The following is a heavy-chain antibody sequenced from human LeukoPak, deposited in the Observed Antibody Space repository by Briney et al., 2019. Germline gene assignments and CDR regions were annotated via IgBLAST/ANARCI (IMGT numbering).Heavy chain of an antibody. CDR3: ARDYGVPAAMFLVDY. Sequence: SVKVSCKASRGTFSSYAISWVRQAPGQGLEWMGGIIPIFGTANYAQKFQGRVTITTDESTSTAYMELRSLRSDDTAVYYCARDYGVPAAMFLVDYWGQGTLVTVSS. V-gene: IGHV1-69*05. J-gene: IGHJ4*02. CDR2: IIPIFGTA. D-gene: IGHD2-2*01. CDR1: RGTFSSYA.